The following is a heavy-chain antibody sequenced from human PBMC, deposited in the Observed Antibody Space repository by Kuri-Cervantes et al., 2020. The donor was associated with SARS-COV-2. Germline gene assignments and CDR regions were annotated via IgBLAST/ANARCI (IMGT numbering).Heavy chain of an antibody. CDR3: ARAAMAVYYFDY. D-gene: IGHD5-18*01. CDR2: IKQDGSEK. CDR1: GFTFSSYW. V-gene: IGHV3-7*03. J-gene: IGHJ4*02. Sequence: LSLTCAASGFTFSSYWMSWVRQAPGKGLEWVANIKQDGSEKYYVDSVKGRFTISRDNAKNSLYLQMNSLRAEDTAVYYCARAAMAVYYFDYWGQGTLVTVSS.